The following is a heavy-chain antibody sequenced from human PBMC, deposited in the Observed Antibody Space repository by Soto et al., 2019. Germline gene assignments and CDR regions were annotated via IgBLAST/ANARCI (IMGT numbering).Heavy chain of an antibody. D-gene: IGHD6-19*01. J-gene: IGHJ4*02. V-gene: IGHV3-30*04. CDR3: ARKWGTYSSASLDY. CDR1: GFSFTHYT. CDR2: MSYDGTNE. Sequence: LRLSCAASGFSFTHYTINWVRQAPGKGLEWVAVMSYDGTNEYYADSVKGRFTISRDNSKSTVYLQMNSLTPEDTALYYCARKWGTYSSASLDYWGLGTLVTVSS.